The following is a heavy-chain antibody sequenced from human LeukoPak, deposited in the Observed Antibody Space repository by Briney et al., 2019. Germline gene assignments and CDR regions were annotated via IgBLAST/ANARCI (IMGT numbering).Heavy chain of an antibody. CDR3: VRDSVLRYYFDY. Sequence: GGSLGLSCAASGFTFSTYWMSWVRQAPGKGLEWVANIKQDGSEKYYVDSVKGRFTISRDNAKNSLYLQMNSLRAEDTAVYYCVRDSVLRYYFDYWGQGTLVTVSS. CDR1: GFTFSTYW. J-gene: IGHJ4*02. D-gene: IGHD5/OR15-5a*01. V-gene: IGHV3-7*05. CDR2: IKQDGSEK.